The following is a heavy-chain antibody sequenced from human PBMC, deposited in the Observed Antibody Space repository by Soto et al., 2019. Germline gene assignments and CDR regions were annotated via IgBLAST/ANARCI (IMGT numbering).Heavy chain of an antibody. CDR2: IIPIFGTA. D-gene: IGHD3-22*01. CDR1: GGTFSSYA. Sequence: QVQLVQSGAEVKKPGSSVKVSCKASGGTFSSYAISWVRQAPGQGLEWMGGIIPIFGTANYAQKFQGRVTITADESTSTAYMELSSLRSEDTAVYYCASTSYYYDSSGYYLTKYFQHWGQGTLVTVSS. V-gene: IGHV1-69*01. CDR3: ASTSYYYDSSGYYLTKYFQH. J-gene: IGHJ1*01.